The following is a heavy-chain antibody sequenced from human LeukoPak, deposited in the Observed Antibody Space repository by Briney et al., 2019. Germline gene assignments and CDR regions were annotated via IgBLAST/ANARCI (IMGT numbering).Heavy chain of an antibody. V-gene: IGHV3-7*01. CDR2: IKQDGSEK. CDR3: ARAPGESGSLFDY. J-gene: IGHJ4*02. Sequence: GGSLRLSCAVSGFTFSRYWMSWVRQAPGKGLEWVANIKQDGSEKNYVDSVKGRFTISRDNAKNSEYLQMNSLRVEDTAVYYCARAPGESGSLFDYWGQGTLVTVSS. CDR1: GFTFSRYW. D-gene: IGHD1-26*01.